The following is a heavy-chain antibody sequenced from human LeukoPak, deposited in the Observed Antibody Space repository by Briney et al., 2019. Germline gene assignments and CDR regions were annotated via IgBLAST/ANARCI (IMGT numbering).Heavy chain of an antibody. CDR2: IRDNESDK. D-gene: IGHD3-10*01. CDR3: ARDSSTYYYGSGSYGGSVDY. Sequence: GGSLRLSCAASGFTFSTYGMHWVRQAPGKGLEWVAFIRDNESDKYYADSVKGRFTISRDNSKNTLYLQMNSLRAEDTAVYYCARDSSTYYYGSGSYGGSVDYWGQGTLVTVSS. CDR1: GFTFSTYG. J-gene: IGHJ4*02. V-gene: IGHV3-30*02.